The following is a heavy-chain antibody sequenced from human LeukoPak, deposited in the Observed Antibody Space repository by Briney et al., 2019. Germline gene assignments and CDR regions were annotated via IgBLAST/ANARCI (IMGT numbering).Heavy chain of an antibody. V-gene: IGHV3-21*01. Sequence: KSGGSLRLSCAASGFTFSSYWMSWVRQAPGKGLEWVSSISSSSSYIYYADSVKGRFTISRDNAKNSLYLQMNSLRAEDTAVYYCARDPGYCSGGSCYYSDAFDIWGQGTMVTVSS. J-gene: IGHJ3*02. D-gene: IGHD2-15*01. CDR1: GFTFSSYW. CDR3: ARDPGYCSGGSCYYSDAFDI. CDR2: ISSSSSYI.